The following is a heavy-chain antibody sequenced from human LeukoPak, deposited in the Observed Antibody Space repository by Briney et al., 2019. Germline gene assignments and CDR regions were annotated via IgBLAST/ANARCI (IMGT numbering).Heavy chain of an antibody. CDR3: ARDASIFLNWFDP. CDR2: INAGNGNT. J-gene: IGHJ5*02. Sequence: ASVKVSCKASGYTFTSYAMHWVRQAPGQRLEWMGWINAGNGNTKYSQKFQGRVTITRDTSASTAYMELSSLRSEDTAVYYCARDASIFLNWFDPWGQGTLVTVSS. D-gene: IGHD2/OR15-2a*01. CDR1: GYTFTSYA. V-gene: IGHV1-3*01.